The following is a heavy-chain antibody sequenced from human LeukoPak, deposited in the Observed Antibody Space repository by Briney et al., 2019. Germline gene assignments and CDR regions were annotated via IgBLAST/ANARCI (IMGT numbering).Heavy chain of an antibody. J-gene: IGHJ4*02. D-gene: IGHD6-6*01. CDR3: AREYSSSSNGYFDY. CDR1: GGTFSSYA. Sequence: ASVKVSCKASGGTFSSYAISWVRQAPGQGLEWMGGIITIFGTANYAQKFQGRVTITTDESTSTAYMELSSLRSEDTAVYYCAREYSSSSNGYFDYWGQGTLVTVSS. CDR2: IITIFGTA. V-gene: IGHV1-69*05.